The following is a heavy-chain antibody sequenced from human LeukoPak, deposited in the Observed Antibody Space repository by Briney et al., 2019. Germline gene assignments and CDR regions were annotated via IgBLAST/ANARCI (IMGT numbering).Heavy chain of an antibody. J-gene: IGHJ4*02. Sequence: GGSLRLSCTASGFTFGDYAMSWFCQAPGKGLEWVGFIRSKAYGGTTEYAASVKGRFTISRDDSKSIAYLQMNSLKTEDTAVYYCTREPGIAVAGTDYWGQGTLVTVSS. CDR3: TREPGIAVAGTDY. CDR2: IRSKAYGGTT. CDR1: GFTFGDYA. D-gene: IGHD6-19*01. V-gene: IGHV3-49*03.